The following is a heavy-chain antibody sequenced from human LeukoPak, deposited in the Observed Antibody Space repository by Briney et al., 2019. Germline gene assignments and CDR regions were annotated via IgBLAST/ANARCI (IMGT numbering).Heavy chain of an antibody. V-gene: IGHV3-72*01. CDR2: ARNKANRYTT. J-gene: IGHJ5*02. CDR1: GVTFCNYY. CDR3: ERHHPSAAGTHRWFEP. Sequence: PGWSLRLSCAASGVTFCNYYMDGGRQAPGVGLEWVGRARNKANRYTTEYAASVKGRFTISRDDSENSLYLQMNSLRAEDTAVYYCERHHPSAAGTHRWFEPWGQGTLVSVSS. D-gene: IGHD6-13*01.